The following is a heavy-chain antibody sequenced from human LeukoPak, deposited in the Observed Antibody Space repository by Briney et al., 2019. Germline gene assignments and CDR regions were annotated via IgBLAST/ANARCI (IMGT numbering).Heavy chain of an antibody. CDR3: ATSEYYYDSSGFDP. CDR1: GFTFSSYA. CDR2: ISYDGSNK. D-gene: IGHD3-22*01. V-gene: IGHV3-30*04. Sequence: GGSLRLSCAASGFTFSSYAMHWVRQAPGKGLEWVAVISYDGSNKYYADSVKGRFTISRDNSKNTLYLQMNSLRAEDTAVYYCATSEYYYDSSGFDPWGQGTLVTVSS. J-gene: IGHJ5*02.